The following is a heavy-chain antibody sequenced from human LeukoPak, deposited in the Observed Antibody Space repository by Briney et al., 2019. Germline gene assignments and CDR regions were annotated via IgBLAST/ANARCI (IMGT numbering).Heavy chain of an antibody. Sequence: GGSLRLSCAASGFTFSSYSMNWVRQAPGKGLEWVSSISSSSSYIYYADSVKGRFTITRDNAKNSLYLQMNSLRAEDTAVYYCAREDILTGYYYWGQGTLVTVSS. D-gene: IGHD3-9*01. J-gene: IGHJ4*02. CDR3: AREDILTGYYY. CDR1: GFTFSSYS. V-gene: IGHV3-21*01. CDR2: ISSSSSYI.